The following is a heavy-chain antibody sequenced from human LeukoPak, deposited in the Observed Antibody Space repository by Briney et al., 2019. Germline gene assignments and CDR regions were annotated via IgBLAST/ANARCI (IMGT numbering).Heavy chain of an antibody. Sequence: SETLSLTCTVSGVFSSRFHWSWIRQPPGKGLEWIAYISYTGSTKYNPSLESRVTISIDKSKNQFSLKLNSVTAADTALYYCARVGRGDHTWGSYSFDHWGQGTLVTVSS. CDR1: GVFSSRFH. J-gene: IGHJ4*02. CDR3: ARVGRGDHTWGSYSFDH. D-gene: IGHD3-16*01. CDR2: ISYTGST. V-gene: IGHV4-59*01.